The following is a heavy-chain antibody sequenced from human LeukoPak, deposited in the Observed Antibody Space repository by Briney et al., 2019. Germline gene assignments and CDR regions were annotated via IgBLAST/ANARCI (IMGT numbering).Heavy chain of an antibody. J-gene: IGHJ6*02. V-gene: IGHV3-48*03. CDR1: GFTFSSYE. CDR2: ISSSGSTI. CDR3: ARESVYYYYGMDV. Sequence: GGSLRLSCAASGFTFSSYEMNWVRQAPGKGLEWVSYISSSGSTIYYADSVKGRLTISRDNAKNSLYLQMNSLRAEDTAVYYCARESVYYYYGMDVWGQGTTVTVSS.